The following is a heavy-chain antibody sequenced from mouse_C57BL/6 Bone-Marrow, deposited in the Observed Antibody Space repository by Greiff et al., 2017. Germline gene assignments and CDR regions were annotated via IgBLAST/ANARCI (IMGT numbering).Heavy chain of an antibody. CDR2: IYPGNGDT. D-gene: IGHD1-1*01. CDR3: ASTLYYYGSSYDFDY. CDR1: GYTFTSYT. Sequence: QVQLQQSGAELVRPGASVKMSCKASGYTFTSYTMHWVKQTPRQGLEWIGAIYPGNGDTSYNQKFKGKATMTVDKSSSTASMQLSSLTSEDSAVXFCASTLYYYGSSYDFDYWGQGTTLTVSS. V-gene: IGHV1-12*01. J-gene: IGHJ2*01.